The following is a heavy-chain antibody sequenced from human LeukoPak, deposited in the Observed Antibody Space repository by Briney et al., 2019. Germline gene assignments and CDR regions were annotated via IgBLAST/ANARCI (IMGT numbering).Heavy chain of an antibody. V-gene: IGHV1-8*03. D-gene: IGHD6-13*01. CDR1: GYTFTSYD. CDR3: ARGGTGYSSSWYYYYYYYMDV. J-gene: IGHJ6*03. Sequence: GASVKVSCKASGYTFTSYDINWVRQATGQGLEWMGWMNPNSGNTGYAQKFQGRVTITRNTSISTAYMELRSLRSDDTAVYYCARGGTGYSSSWYYYYYYYMDVWGKGTTVTVSS. CDR2: MNPNSGNT.